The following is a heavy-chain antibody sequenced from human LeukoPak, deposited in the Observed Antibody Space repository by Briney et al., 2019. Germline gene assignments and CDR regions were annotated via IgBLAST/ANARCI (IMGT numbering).Heavy chain of an antibody. J-gene: IGHJ4*02. CDR2: ISGSGGST. Sequence: GGSLRLPCAASGFTFSSYAMSWVRQAPGKGLEWVSAISGSGGSTYYADSVKGRFTISRDNSKNTLYLQMNSLRAEDTAVYYCAKVWKGQMATIDYWGQGTLVTVSS. V-gene: IGHV3-23*01. CDR1: GFTFSSYA. CDR3: AKVWKGQMATIDY. D-gene: IGHD5-24*01.